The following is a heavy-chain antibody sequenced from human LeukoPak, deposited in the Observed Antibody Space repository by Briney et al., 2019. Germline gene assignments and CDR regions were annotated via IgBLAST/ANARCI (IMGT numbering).Heavy chain of an antibody. J-gene: IGHJ4*02. Sequence: PSETLSLTCAVYGGSFSGYYWSWIRQPPGKGLEWIGEINHSGGTNYNPSLKSRVTISVDTSKNQFSLKLSSVTAVDTAVYYCARGRVYYYGSGSYPPAGMLDYWGQGSLVTVSS. CDR3: ARGRVYYYGSGSYPPAGMLDY. V-gene: IGHV4-34*01. CDR2: INHSGGT. D-gene: IGHD3-10*01. CDR1: GGSFSGYY.